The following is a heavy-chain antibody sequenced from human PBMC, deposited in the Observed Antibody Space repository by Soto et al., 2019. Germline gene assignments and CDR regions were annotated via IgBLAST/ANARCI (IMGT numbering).Heavy chain of an antibody. D-gene: IGHD3-22*01. CDR1: GYSFTSYW. J-gene: IGHJ6*02. CDR2: IYPGDSDT. CDR3: ARSTAWGSNYYDSSGLSRDYYYYYGMDV. V-gene: IGHV5-51*01. Sequence: GESLKISCKGSGYSFTSYWIGWVRQMPGKGLEWMGIIYPGDSDTRYSPSFQGQVTISADKSISTAYLQWSSLKASDTAMYYCARSTAWGSNYYDSSGLSRDYYYYYGMDVWGQGTTVTVSS.